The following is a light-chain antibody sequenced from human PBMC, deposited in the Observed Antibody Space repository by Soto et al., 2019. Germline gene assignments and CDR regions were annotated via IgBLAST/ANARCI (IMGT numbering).Light chain of an antibody. CDR3: LQHNTFPRT. J-gene: IGKJ1*01. V-gene: IGKV1-17*03. CDR2: SAS. CDR1: QDISNY. Sequence: DIQMTQSPSAMSASVGDRVTITCRASQDISNYLVWLQLKPGQVPKRLIYSASSLQSGVPSRFSGSGSGTEFTLTVSSLQPEDFATYYCLQHNTFPRTFGQGTKVDIK.